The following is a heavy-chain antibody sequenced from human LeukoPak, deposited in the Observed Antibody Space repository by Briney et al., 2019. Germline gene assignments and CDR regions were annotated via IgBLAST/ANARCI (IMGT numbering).Heavy chain of an antibody. CDR1: GFTFSTYN. CDR2: ISWNSGSI. D-gene: IGHD3-22*01. CDR3: AKSGSNRHYFDY. Sequence: GGSLRLSCAASGFTFSTYNMNWVRQAPGKGLEWVSGISWNSGSIGYADSVKGRFTISRDNAKNSLYLQMNSLRAEDTALYYCAKSGSNRHYFDYWGQGTLVTVSS. J-gene: IGHJ4*02. V-gene: IGHV3-9*01.